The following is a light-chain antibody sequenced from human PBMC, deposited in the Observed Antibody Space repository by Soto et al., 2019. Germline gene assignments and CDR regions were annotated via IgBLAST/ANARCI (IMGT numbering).Light chain of an antibody. V-gene: IGLV2-23*01. CDR1: SSDVGSYNL. CDR3: SSYAGSSTHVV. CDR2: EGS. J-gene: IGLJ2*01. Sequence: QSALTQPASVSGSPGQSITMSCTGISSDVGSYNLVSWYQQHPGKAPKVMIYEGSKRPSGVSNRFSGSRPGNTASLTISGLQAEDEAHYYCSSYAGSSTHVVFGGGTKLTVL.